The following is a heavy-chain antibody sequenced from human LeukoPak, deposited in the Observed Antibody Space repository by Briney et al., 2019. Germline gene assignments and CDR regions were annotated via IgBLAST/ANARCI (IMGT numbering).Heavy chain of an antibody. CDR2: IHPGDSGT. CDR3: ARGGTYRYGSSDY. Sequence: GESLKISCKASGYRFTNYWIGWVRQMLGKGLEWMGIIHPGDSGTRYSPSFQDQVTMSVDESITTAYLQWSSLRASDSAIYYCARGGTYRYGSSDYWGQGTLVTVSS. D-gene: IGHD5-18*01. CDR1: GYRFTNYW. J-gene: IGHJ4*02. V-gene: IGHV5-51*01.